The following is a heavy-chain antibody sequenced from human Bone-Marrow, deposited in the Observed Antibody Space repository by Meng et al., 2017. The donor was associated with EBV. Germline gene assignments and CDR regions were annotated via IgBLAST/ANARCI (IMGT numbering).Heavy chain of an antibody. CDR1: GFSFSRDW. CDR2: TNEDGRIT. V-gene: IGHV3-74*01. J-gene: IGHJ4*02. Sequence: GQVGAAGGPVFQPGGSLRLSCVASGFSFSRDWMHWVRQAPGKGLVWVSRTNEDGRITNYADSVKGRFTISRDNTKNRLYLQMDSLRAEDTALYFCSRDLAGSDDVWGQGTLVTVSS. CDR3: SRDLAGSDDV. D-gene: IGHD5-24*01.